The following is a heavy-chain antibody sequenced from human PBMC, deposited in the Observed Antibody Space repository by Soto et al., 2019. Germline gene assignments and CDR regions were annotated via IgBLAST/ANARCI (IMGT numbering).Heavy chain of an antibody. CDR1: GCSISSSNW. V-gene: IGHV4-4*02. Sequence: QVQLQESGPGLVKPSGTLSLTCAVSGCSISSSNWWSWVRQPPGKGLEWIGEIYHSGSTNYNPSLKSRVTISVDKSKNQFSLKLSSVTAADTAVYYCARGTPALTIHYYYGMDVWGQGTTVTVSS. CDR2: IYHSGST. CDR3: ARGTPALTIHYYYGMDV. J-gene: IGHJ6*02. D-gene: IGHD3-9*01.